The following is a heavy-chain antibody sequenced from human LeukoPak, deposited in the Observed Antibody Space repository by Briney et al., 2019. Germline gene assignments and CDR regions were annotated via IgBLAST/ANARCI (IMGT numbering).Heavy chain of an antibody. Sequence: PGGSLRLSCAASGFTFSSYDMHWVRQATGKGLEWVSAIGTAGDTYYPGSVKGRFTISRDNSKNTLYLQMNSLRAEDTAVYYCANVGADRSFDYWGQGTLVTVSS. CDR1: GFTFSSYD. V-gene: IGHV3-13*01. J-gene: IGHJ4*02. D-gene: IGHD1-26*01. CDR2: IGTAGDT. CDR3: ANVGADRSFDY.